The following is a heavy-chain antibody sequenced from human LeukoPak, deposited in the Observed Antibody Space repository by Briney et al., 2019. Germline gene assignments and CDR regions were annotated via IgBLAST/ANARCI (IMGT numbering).Heavy chain of an antibody. D-gene: IGHD3-3*01. V-gene: IGHV4-39*07. CDR3: ARAGIWSGYYTFDY. Sequence: SETLSLTCTVSGGSISSSSYYWGWIRQPPGKGLEWIGSIYYSGSTYYNPSLKSRVTISVDTSKNQFSLKLTSVTAADTAVYYCARAGIWSGYYTFDYWGQGTLVTVSS. CDR1: GGSISSSSYY. J-gene: IGHJ4*02. CDR2: IYYSGST.